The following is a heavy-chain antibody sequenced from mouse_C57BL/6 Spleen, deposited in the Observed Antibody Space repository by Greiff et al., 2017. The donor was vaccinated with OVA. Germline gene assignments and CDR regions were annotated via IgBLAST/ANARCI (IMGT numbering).Heavy chain of an antibody. CDR2: IDPENGDT. CDR3: PPGAYGFAY. V-gene: IGHV14-4*01. Sequence: VQLQQSGAELVRPGASVKLSCTASGFNITDDYMHWVKQRLEQGLEWIGWIDPENGDTEYASKFQGKATITADTSSNTAYLQLSSLTSEDTAVYYCPPGAYGFAYWGQGTLVTVSA. J-gene: IGHJ3*01. CDR1: GFNITDDY.